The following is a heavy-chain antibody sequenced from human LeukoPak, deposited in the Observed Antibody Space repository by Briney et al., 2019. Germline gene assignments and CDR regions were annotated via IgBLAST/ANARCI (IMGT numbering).Heavy chain of an antibody. V-gene: IGHV3-30*04. D-gene: IGHD3-22*01. CDR2: ISYDGSNK. CDR1: GFTFSSYA. J-gene: IGHJ6*02. Sequence: PGGSLRLSCAASGFTFSSYAMHWVRQAPGKGQEWVAVISYDGSNKYYADSVKGRFTISRDNSKNTLYLQMNSLRAEDTAVYYCARDPRDYYDSSGYYYFYYYYGMNVWGQGTTVTVSS. CDR3: ARDPRDYYDSSGYYYFYYYYGMNV.